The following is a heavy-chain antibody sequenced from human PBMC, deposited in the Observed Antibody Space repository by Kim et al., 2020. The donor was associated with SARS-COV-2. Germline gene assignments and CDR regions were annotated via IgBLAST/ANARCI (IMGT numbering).Heavy chain of an antibody. CDR1: GYTFTSYA. CDR3: ARDGLLWFGESNYGMDV. V-gene: IGHV1-3*01. Sequence: ASVKVSCKASGYTFTSYAMHWVRQAPGQRLEWMGWINAGNGNTKYSQKFQGRVTITRDTSASTAYMELSSLRSEDTAVYYCARDGLLWFGESNYGMDVWGQGTTVTVSS. D-gene: IGHD3-10*01. CDR2: INAGNGNT. J-gene: IGHJ6*02.